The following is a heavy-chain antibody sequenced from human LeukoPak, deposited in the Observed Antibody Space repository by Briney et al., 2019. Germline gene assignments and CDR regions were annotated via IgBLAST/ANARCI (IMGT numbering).Heavy chain of an antibody. CDR2: IFYSGST. Sequence: SETLSLTCTVSGGSISSYYWSWIRQPPGKGLEWIGYIFYSGSTSYNPSLKSRVTISVDTSKNQFSLKLSSVTAADTAVYYCARVVDCSSTSCYSGYYYYAMDVWGQGTTVTVSS. D-gene: IGHD2-2*01. V-gene: IGHV4-59*01. CDR1: GGSISSYY. CDR3: ARVVDCSSTSCYSGYYYYAMDV. J-gene: IGHJ6*02.